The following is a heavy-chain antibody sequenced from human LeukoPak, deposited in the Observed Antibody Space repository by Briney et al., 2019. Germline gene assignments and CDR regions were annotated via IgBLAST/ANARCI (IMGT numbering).Heavy chain of an antibody. J-gene: IGHJ4*02. CDR2: IYYSGST. Sequence: SETLSLTCTVSGGSISSSSYYWGWIRQPPGKGLEWIGSIYYSGSTYYNPSLKSRVTISVDTSKNQFSLRLSSVTAADTAVYYCARESSGITIFFDYWGQGTLVTVSS. CDR1: GGSISSSSYY. V-gene: IGHV4-39*07. D-gene: IGHD3-9*01. CDR3: ARESSGITIFFDY.